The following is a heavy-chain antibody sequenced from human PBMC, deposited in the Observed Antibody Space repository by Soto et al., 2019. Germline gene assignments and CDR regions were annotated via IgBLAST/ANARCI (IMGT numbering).Heavy chain of an antibody. J-gene: IGHJ3*02. Sequence: PGGSLRLSCAASGFTFSTYSMNWVRQAPGKGLEWVSYISKSSSTILYADSVKGRFTISRDNAKNSLYLQMNSLRAEDTAVYYCATDYTVPGPFDIWGQGTMVTVSS. V-gene: IGHV3-48*04. D-gene: IGHD5-12*01. CDR1: GFTFSTYS. CDR3: ATDYTVPGPFDI. CDR2: ISKSSSTI.